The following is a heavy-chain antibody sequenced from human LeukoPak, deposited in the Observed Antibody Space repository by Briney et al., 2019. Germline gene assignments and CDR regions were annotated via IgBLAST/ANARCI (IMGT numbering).Heavy chain of an antibody. D-gene: IGHD6-19*01. CDR3: AKERYSSGYFDY. V-gene: IGHV3-23*01. CDR1: GFTFSTYA. J-gene: IGHJ4*02. CDR2: ISGSGDST. Sequence: GGSLRLSCAASGFTFSTYAMSWVRQAPGKGLEWVSAISGSGDSTYYADSVKGRFTISRDNSKNTLYLQMNSLRAEDTAVYYCAKERYSSGYFDYWGQGTLVTVSS.